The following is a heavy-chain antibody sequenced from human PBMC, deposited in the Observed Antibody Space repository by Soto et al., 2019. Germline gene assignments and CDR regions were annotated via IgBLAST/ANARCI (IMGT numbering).Heavy chain of an antibody. CDR3: ARAGMDAYDI. V-gene: IGHV1-2*04. J-gene: IGHJ3*02. Sequence: ASVKVSCKAAGYTFTGYYMHWVRQAPGQGLEWMGWINPNSGGTNYAQKYQGWVTMTRDTSISTAYMELSRLRSDDTAVYYCARAGMDAYDIWGQGTMVTVSS. CDR1: GYTFTGYY. D-gene: IGHD6-13*01. CDR2: INPNSGGT.